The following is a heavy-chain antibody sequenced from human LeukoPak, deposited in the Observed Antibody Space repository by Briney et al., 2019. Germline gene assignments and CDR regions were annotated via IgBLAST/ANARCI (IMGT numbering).Heavy chain of an antibody. CDR2: IYYSGST. CDR3: ARWYVTATFGAFDI. J-gene: IGHJ3*02. CDR1: GGSISSYY. V-gene: IGHV4-59*01. Sequence: SETLSLTCTVSGGSISSYYWSWIRQPPGKGLEWIGYIYYSGSTNYNPSLKSRVTISVDTSKNQFSPKLSSVTAADTAVYYCARWYVTATFGAFDIWGQGTMVTVSS. D-gene: IGHD2-21*02.